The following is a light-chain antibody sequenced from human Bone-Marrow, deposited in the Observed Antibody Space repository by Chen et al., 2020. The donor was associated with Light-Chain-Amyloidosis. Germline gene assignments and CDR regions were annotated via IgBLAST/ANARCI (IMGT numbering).Light chain of an antibody. Sequence: SYVLTQPPSVSVAPGQTATILCWGNNIGIRSVHWYQQKPGQAPVLVVYDDSDRPSGIAERLSGANSGNTATLTITRVEAGDEADYYCQVWDMSNNHVVFGGGTKLTVL. CDR3: QVWDMSNNHVV. J-gene: IGLJ3*02. CDR2: DDS. CDR1: NIGIRS. V-gene: IGLV3-21*02.